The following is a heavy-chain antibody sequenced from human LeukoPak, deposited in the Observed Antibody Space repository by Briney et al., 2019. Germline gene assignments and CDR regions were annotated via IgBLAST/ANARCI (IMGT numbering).Heavy chain of an antibody. D-gene: IGHD3-3*01. CDR1: GFTFRSYS. J-gene: IGHJ4*02. CDR3: ARDLSSGNPGGFDY. Sequence: GGSLRLSCAASGFTFRSYSMNWVRQAAGKGLEWVSTISKYSDYIYYADSVKGRFTISRDNAKNSLDLQMNSLTVDDTAVYFCARDLSSGNPGGFDYWGQGTLVTVSS. V-gene: IGHV3-21*01. CDR2: ISKYSDYI.